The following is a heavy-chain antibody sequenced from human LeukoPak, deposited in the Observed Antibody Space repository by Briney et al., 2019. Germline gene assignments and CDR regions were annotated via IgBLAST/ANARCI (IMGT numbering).Heavy chain of an antibody. V-gene: IGHV4-38-2*02. D-gene: IGHD7-27*01. CDR1: GYSISSGYY. Sequence: LETLSLTCTVSGYSISSGYYWGWIRQPPGKGLEWIGSIYHSGSTYYNPSLKSRVTISVDTSKNQFSLKLSSVTAADTAVYYCARGRRNWGLFDYWGQGTLVTVSS. CDR3: ARGRRNWGLFDY. CDR2: IYHSGST. J-gene: IGHJ4*02.